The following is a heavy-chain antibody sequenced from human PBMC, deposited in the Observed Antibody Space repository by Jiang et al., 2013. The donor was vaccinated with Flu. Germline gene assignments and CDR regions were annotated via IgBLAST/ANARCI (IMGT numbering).Heavy chain of an antibody. J-gene: IGHJ4*02. CDR3: ARGFGVAATVDY. V-gene: IGHV4-59*01. CDR1: GGSISSYY. D-gene: IGHD3-3*01. CDR2: IYYSGST. Sequence: LLKPSETLSLTCTVSGGSISSYYWSWIRQPPGKGLEWIGYIYYSGSTNYNPSLKSRVTISVDTSKNQFSLKLSSVTAADTAVYYCARGFGVAATVDYWGQGTLVTVSS.